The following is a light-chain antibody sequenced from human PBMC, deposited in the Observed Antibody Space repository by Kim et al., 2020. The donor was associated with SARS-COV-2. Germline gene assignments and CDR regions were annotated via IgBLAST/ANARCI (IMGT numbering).Light chain of an antibody. V-gene: IGLV3-19*01. CDR3: NSRDSSGNHVV. Sequence: LVQTVRSTCQGESLRSDYACWYQKKPGHAPVLVIYGKNNRPSGIPDRFSGSSSGNTASLTITGAQAEDEADYYCNSRDSSGNHVVFGGGTQLTVL. J-gene: IGLJ2*01. CDR2: GKN. CDR1: SLRSDY.